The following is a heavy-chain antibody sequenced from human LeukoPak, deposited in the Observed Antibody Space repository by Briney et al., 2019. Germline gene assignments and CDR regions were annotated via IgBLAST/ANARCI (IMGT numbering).Heavy chain of an antibody. D-gene: IGHD3-3*01. CDR2: IKQDGSEK. CDR3: ARDRESGSDY. J-gene: IGHJ4*02. CDR1: GFIFNNYW. Sequence: GGSLRLFCAASGFIFNNYWMSWVRQAPGKGLEWVANIKQDGSEKYYVDSVKGRFTISRDNAKNLLFLQMNSLRAEDAAMYYCARDRESGSDYWGQGVQVTVSS. V-gene: IGHV3-7*01.